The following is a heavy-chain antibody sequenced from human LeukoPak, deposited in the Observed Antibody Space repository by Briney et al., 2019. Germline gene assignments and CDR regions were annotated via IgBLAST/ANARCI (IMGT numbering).Heavy chain of an antibody. J-gene: IGHJ6*03. D-gene: IGHD6-6*01. CDR1: GGSFSGYY. CDR3: ARDVAARHYYYYMDV. CDR2: INHSGST. Sequence: PSETLSLTCAVYGGSFSGYYWSWIRQPPGKGLEWIGEINHSGSTNYNPSLKSRVTISVDTSKNQFSLQLNSVTPEDTAVYYCARDVAARHYYYYMDVWGKGTTVTVSS. V-gene: IGHV4-34*01.